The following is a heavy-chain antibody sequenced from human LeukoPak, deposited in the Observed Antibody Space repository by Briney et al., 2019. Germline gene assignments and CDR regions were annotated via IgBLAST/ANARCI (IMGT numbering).Heavy chain of an antibody. CDR1: GFTFSSYS. Sequence: GGSLRLSCAASGFTFSSYSMNWVRQAPGKGLEWVSYISSSSSTIYYADSVKGRFTISRDNAKNSLYLQMNSLKAEDTAVYYCARGDDDILTGYTHYWGQGTLVTVSS. CDR2: ISSSSSTI. D-gene: IGHD3-9*01. V-gene: IGHV3-48*04. CDR3: ARGDDDILTGYTHY. J-gene: IGHJ4*02.